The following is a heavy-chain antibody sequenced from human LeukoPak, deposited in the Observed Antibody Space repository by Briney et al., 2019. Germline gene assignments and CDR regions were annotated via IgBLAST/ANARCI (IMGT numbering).Heavy chain of an antibody. CDR3: ARESSLGAFDY. Sequence: PSETLSLTCTVSGGSISSGSYYWRWVRQPAGKGLEWIGRIYTSGSTNYNPSLKSQFTISVDTSKNQFSLKLSSVTAADTAVYYCARESSLGAFDYWGQGTLVTVSS. D-gene: IGHD3-16*01. CDR1: GGSISSGSYY. CDR2: IYTSGST. V-gene: IGHV4-61*02. J-gene: IGHJ4*02.